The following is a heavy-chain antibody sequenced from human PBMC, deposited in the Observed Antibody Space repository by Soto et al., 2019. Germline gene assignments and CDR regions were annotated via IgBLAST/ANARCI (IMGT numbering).Heavy chain of an antibody. CDR3: AGGGVRGVITRTRDYYGMDV. J-gene: IGHJ6*02. D-gene: IGHD3-10*01. CDR1: GYSFTIYW. Sequence: GESLNISCKGSGYSFTIYWIGWVRQMPGKGLECMGIIYPGDSDTRYSPSFQGQVTISADKSISTAYLQWSSLKASDTAMYYCAGGGVRGVITRTRDYYGMDVWGQGTTVTV. V-gene: IGHV5-51*01. CDR2: IYPGDSDT.